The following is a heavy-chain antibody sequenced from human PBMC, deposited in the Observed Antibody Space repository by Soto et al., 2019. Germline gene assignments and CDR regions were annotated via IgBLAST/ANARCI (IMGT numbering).Heavy chain of an antibody. V-gene: IGHV1-69*01. D-gene: IGHD3-10*02. Sequence: QVQLVQSGAEVKKPGASVKVSCKASGYTFTSYYMHWVRQAPGQGLEWMGGIIPIFGTANYAQKFQGRVTITADESTSTAYMELSSLRSEDTAVYYCARGPGVRGVIIPSWFDPWGQGTLVTVSS. CDR1: GYTFTSYY. CDR3: ARGPGVRGVIIPSWFDP. J-gene: IGHJ5*02. CDR2: IIPIFGTA.